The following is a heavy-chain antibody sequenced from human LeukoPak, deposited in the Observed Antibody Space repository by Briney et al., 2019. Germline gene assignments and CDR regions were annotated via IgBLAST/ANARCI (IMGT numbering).Heavy chain of an antibody. CDR3: TRDLPVPSLVRGIIIYGLIDY. D-gene: IGHD3-10*01. Sequence: GGSLRLSCEASGFTFSSISMNWVRQAPGKGLEWVSSIRPDGETTYHADSVKGRFTTSRDNAKSSLYLQMNSLRAEDTALYYCTRDLPVPSLVRGIIIYGLIDYWGQGTLVTVSS. CDR2: IRPDGETT. J-gene: IGHJ4*02. V-gene: IGHV3-21*06. CDR1: GFTFSSIS.